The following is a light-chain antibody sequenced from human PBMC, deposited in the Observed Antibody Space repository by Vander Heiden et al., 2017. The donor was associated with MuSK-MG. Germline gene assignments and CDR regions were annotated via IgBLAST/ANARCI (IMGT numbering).Light chain of an antibody. CDR3: CSNGGSNPYV. Sequence: QSALTQPRSVSGSPGQSVTISCTGTSSDVGGYDYVSWYQQHPGKAPKLMIYDVSKRPSGVPDRFSGSKSGNTASLTISGLQAEDEADYYCCSNGGSNPYVLGTGTKVTVL. J-gene: IGLJ1*01. V-gene: IGLV2-11*01. CDR1: SSDVGGYDY. CDR2: DVS.